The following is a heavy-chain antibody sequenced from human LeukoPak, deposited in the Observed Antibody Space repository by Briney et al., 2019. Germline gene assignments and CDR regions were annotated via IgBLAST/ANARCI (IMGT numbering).Heavy chain of an antibody. D-gene: IGHD1/OR15-1a*01. CDR1: GGSISSYG. J-gene: IGHJ6*03. CDR2: IISVFGTA. V-gene: IGHV1-69*06. CDR3: AKQGEIRQDYYMDV. Sequence: SVKVSCKASGGSISSYGISWVRQAPGQGLEWMGRIISVFGTANYAQKFQDRVTITADIASNTAYMELTSLTSEDTAVYFCAKQGEIRQDYYMDVWGNGTTVSVSS.